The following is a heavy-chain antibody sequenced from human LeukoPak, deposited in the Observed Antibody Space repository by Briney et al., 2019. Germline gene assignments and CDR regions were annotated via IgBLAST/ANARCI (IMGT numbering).Heavy chain of an antibody. CDR3: ARDFYCRGGSCHDY. Sequence: SGTLSLTCAVSGGSISSSNWWSWVRRPPGKGLEWIGEIYHSGSTNYNPSLKSRVTISVDKSKNQFSLKLSAVTAADTAVYYCARDFYCRGGSCHDYWGQGTLVTVSS. CDR2: IYHSGST. J-gene: IGHJ4*02. V-gene: IGHV4-4*02. CDR1: GGSISSSNW. D-gene: IGHD2-15*01.